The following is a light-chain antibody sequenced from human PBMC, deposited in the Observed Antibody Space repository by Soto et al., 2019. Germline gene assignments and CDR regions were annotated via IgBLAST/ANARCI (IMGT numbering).Light chain of an antibody. J-gene: IGKJ1*01. Sequence: ENVLTQSPGTLSVSPGERVTLSCRASQDIRSHLAWYQQKPGQAPRLLIFDASSRATGIPDRFSGSGSGTDFTLSISRLETEDFAVYYCQQYGTSPRTFGQGTKVDIK. V-gene: IGKV3-20*01. CDR2: DAS. CDR3: QQYGTSPRT. CDR1: QDIRSH.